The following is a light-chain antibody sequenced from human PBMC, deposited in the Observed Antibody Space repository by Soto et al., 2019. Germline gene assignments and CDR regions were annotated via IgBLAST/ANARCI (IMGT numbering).Light chain of an antibody. CDR1: QIIDTL. J-gene: IGKJ1*01. Sequence: DIHMTQSPSSLSASVGDRITITCRASQIIDTLLSWYQQKPGKAPQLLIYKASSLENGVPSRFSGSGSGTEFTLTISSLQPDDFATYYCQQYETYSPWTFGQGTKVDIK. CDR2: KAS. CDR3: QQYETYSPWT. V-gene: IGKV1-5*03.